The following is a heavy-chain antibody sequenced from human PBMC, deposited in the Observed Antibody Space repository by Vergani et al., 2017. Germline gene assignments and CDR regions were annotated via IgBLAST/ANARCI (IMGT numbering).Heavy chain of an antibody. CDR2: ISGSGGST. V-gene: IGHV3-23*01. Sequence: EVQLLESGGGLVQPWGSLRLSCAASGFTFSSYAMSWVRQAPGKGLEWVSAISGSGGSTYYADSVKGRFTISRDNSKNTLYLQMNSLRAEDTAVYYCAKDLEYSSGWSNWGQGTLVTVSS. D-gene: IGHD6-19*01. J-gene: IGHJ4*02. CDR3: AKDLEYSSGWSN. CDR1: GFTFSSYA.